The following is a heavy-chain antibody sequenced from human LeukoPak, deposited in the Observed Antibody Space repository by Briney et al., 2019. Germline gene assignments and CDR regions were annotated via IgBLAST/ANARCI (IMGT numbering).Heavy chain of an antibody. CDR1: GFTFSSNG. D-gene: IGHD4-17*01. J-gene: IGHJ6*03. Sequence: GGSLRLSCVASGFTFSSNGMHWVRQAPGKGLEWVTFIQYDGSKKYYADSVKGRFTISRDNSKNTLYLEMNSLRAEDTALYYCAKDHTVTTREHYYYYYMDVWGKGTTVTVSS. V-gene: IGHV3-30*02. CDR3: AKDHTVTTREHYYYYYMDV. CDR2: IQYDGSKK.